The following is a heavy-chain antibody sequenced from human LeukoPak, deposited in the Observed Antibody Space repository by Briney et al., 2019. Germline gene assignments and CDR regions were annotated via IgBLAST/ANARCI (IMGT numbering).Heavy chain of an antibody. D-gene: IGHD3-3*01. CDR3: ARDVYYDFWSGYSGYFDY. J-gene: IGHJ4*02. Sequence: SVKVSCKASGGTFSSYAISWVRQAPGQGLEWMGGIIPIFGTANYAQKFQGRVTITADESTSTAYMELSSLRSEDTAMYYCARDVYYDFWSGYSGYFDYWGQGTLVTVSS. V-gene: IGHV1-69*13. CDR1: GGTFSSYA. CDR2: IIPIFGTA.